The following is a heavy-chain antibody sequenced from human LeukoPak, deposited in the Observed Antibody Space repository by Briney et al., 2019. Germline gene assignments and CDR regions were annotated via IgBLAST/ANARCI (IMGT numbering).Heavy chain of an antibody. D-gene: IGHD5-24*01. V-gene: IGHV4-4*02. J-gene: IGHJ4*02. CDR1: GFTFSSYSM. CDR3: ARGKGRRDGYN. Sequence: PGGSLRLSCAASGFTFSSYSMNWVRQAPGKGLEWIGYIYHSGSTYYNPSLKSRVTISVDRSKNQFSLKLSSVTAADTAVYYCARGKGRRDGYNWGQGTLVTVSS. CDR2: IYHSGST.